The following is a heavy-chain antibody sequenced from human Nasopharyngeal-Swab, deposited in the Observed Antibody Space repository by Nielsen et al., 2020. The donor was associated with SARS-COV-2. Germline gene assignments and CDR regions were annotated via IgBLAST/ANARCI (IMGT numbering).Heavy chain of an antibody. D-gene: IGHD3-16*01. CDR2: TYYRSKWYN. CDR3: TRAWGTYSGGYRLFDY. V-gene: IGHV6-1*01. CDR1: GDRISSDSAA. J-gene: IGHJ4*02. Sequence: SQTLSLTCAISGDRISSDSAAWTWIRQSPSSGLEWLGRTYYRSKWYNDFSKSMEGRIFFDSDTSKNQLSLQLTSMTPDDTAAYYCTRAWGTYSGGYRLFDYWGQGIPVTVSS.